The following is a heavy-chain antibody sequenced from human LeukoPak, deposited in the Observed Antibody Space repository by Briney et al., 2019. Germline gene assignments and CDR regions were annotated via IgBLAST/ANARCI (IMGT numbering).Heavy chain of an antibody. Sequence: GGSLRLSCAVSGFTFSVYGMNWVRQAPGKGLEWISGISPSADITYYADSVKGRFMISRDNSENTVYLHMSSLRAGDTAVYFCAKDDAWLQFNDWGQGTLVTVSS. CDR3: AKDDAWLQFND. V-gene: IGHV3-23*01. CDR1: GFTFSVYG. CDR2: ISPSADIT. D-gene: IGHD5-24*01. J-gene: IGHJ4*02.